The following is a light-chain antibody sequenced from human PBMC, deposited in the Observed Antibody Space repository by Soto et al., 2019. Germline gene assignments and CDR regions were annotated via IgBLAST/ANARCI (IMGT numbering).Light chain of an antibody. Sequence: QSALTQPASVSGSPGQSITISCTGTSSVVGGYNYVSWYQHHPGKAPKLMIYDVTNRPSGVSNRFSGSKSGNTASLTISGLQAEDEADYYCSSYTSSNIPVFGGGTQLTVL. J-gene: IGLJ7*01. CDR2: DVT. CDR3: SSYTSSNIPV. V-gene: IGLV2-14*03. CDR1: SSVVGGYNY.